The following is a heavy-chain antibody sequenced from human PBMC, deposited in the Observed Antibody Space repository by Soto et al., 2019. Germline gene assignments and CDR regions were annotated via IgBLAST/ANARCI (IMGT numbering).Heavy chain of an antibody. V-gene: IGHV4-31*03. CDR2: IYHTGGT. J-gene: IGHJ3*01. D-gene: IGHD2-15*01. Sequence: QVQLQESGPGLVKPSQTLSLTCTVSGGSISSGGYYWSWIRQHPGKGLEWIGYIYHTGGTYYNLSVKSRVTISGDTSKNQFSLNLTSVTAADTAVYYCARDVGGGYDAFGVWGQGTMVTVSS. CDR3: ARDVGGGYDAFGV. CDR1: GGSISSGGYY.